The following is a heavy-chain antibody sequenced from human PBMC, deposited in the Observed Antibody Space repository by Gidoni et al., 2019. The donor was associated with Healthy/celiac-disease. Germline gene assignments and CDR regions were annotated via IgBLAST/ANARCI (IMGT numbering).Heavy chain of an antibody. CDR2: SYYSGST. J-gene: IGHJ6*02. Sequence: QVQLQLSGSGLVKPSETRSFTCTVSGCSICSHYWSWIRQPPGKGMERIGDSYYSGSTNYNPYFKSRVNISVDTSKNKFYQKLSFETDADTAVYYGARDKGFGELSQGNYYGIDVWGQGTTVTVSS. CDR1: GCSICSHY. V-gene: IGHV4-59*11. CDR3: ARDKGFGELSQGNYYGIDV. D-gene: IGHD3-10*01.